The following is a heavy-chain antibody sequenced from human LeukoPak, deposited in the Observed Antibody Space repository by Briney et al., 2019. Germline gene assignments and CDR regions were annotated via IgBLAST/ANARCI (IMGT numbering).Heavy chain of an antibody. D-gene: IGHD2-2*01. Sequence: ASVKVSCKASGYTFTSYDIHWVRQATGQGLEWMGWMNPNSGNTGYAQKFQGRVTMTRNTSISRAYMELSSLRSEDTAVYYCARGRGFCSSTSCYNWFDPWGQGTLVTVSS. CDR3: ARGRGFCSSTSCYNWFDP. J-gene: IGHJ5*02. CDR2: MNPNSGNT. CDR1: GYTFTSYD. V-gene: IGHV1-8*01.